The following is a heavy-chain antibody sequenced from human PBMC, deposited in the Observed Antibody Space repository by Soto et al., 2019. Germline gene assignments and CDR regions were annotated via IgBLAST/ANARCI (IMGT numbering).Heavy chain of an antibody. CDR2: VSSDGNIQ. D-gene: IGHD6-6*01. Sequence: QVQLVESGGGVVQPGRSQTLSCAASGFSFSSYGMHWVRQAPGKGLEWLAVVSSDGNIQYYEDSVKGRFTISRDNSKNTLYLQMNGLRADDTAVYYCAKEPTIAAVNFDYWGQGTLVTVSS. V-gene: IGHV3-30*18. J-gene: IGHJ4*02. CDR3: AKEPTIAAVNFDY. CDR1: GFSFSSYG.